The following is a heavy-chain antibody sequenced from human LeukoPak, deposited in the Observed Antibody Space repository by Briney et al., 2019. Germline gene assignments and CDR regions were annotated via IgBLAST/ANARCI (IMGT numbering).Heavy chain of an antibody. J-gene: IGHJ4*02. CDR1: GFTFSNAW. Sequence: PGGSLRLSCAASGFTFSNAWMSWVRQAPGKGLEWVGRIRSKADGGTTDYAAPVKGRFSISRGDSKDTLYLQMNSLKIEDTAVYYCSAPWGSAGYRGQGTLVTVSS. V-gene: IGHV3-15*01. CDR3: SAPWGSAGY. CDR2: IRSKADGGTT. D-gene: IGHD3-16*01.